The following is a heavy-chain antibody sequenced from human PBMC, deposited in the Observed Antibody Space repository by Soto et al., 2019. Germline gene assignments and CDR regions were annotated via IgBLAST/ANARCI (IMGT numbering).Heavy chain of an antibody. CDR2: ISTYNGNT. CDR1: GYTFISYR. J-gene: IGHJ4*02. CDR3: VKYGGRGTVEAVGF. D-gene: IGHD2-8*02. Sequence: QVQLVQSGAEVKKPGASVKVSCKASGYTFISYRIAWVRQAPGQGLEWMGWISTYNGNTNYAQKFQGRVTVTADSSTSTAYMELRSLTSDDTALYYCVKYGGRGTVEAVGFWGQGTLVTVSS. V-gene: IGHV1-18*04.